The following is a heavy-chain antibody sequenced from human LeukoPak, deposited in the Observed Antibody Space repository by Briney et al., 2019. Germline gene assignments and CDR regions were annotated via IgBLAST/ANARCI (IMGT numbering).Heavy chain of an antibody. J-gene: IGHJ4*02. CDR1: GFTVSSNY. CDR3: ASRYCSGGSCYS. CDR2: IYSGGST. V-gene: IGHV3-66*01. D-gene: IGHD2-15*01. Sequence: GGSLRLSCAASGFTVSSNYMSWVRQAPGKGLEWVSVIYSGGSTYYADSVKGRFTISRDNSKNTLYLQMNSLRAEDTAVYYCASRYCSGGSCYSRGQGTLVTVSS.